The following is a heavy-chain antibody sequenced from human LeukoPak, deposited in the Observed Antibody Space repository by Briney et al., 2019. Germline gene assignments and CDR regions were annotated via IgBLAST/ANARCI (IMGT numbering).Heavy chain of an antibody. CDR2: INHSRST. CDR3: ASSFLDTAMVIAGRNDYYYYYMVV. J-gene: IGHJ6*03. D-gene: IGHD5-18*01. V-gene: IGHV4-34*01. CDR1: GGSFIGYY. Sequence: SETLSLTCAVYGGSFIGYYWSWIRQPPGKGLEWIGEINHSRSTNYNPSLKSRVTISVDTSKNQFSLKLSSVTAADTAVYYCASSFLDTAMVIAGRNDYYYYYMVVWGKRTTVTVSS.